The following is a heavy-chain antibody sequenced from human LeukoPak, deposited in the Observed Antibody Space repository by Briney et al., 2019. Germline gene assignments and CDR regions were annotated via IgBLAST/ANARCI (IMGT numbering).Heavy chain of an antibody. CDR3: ARFGCSSTSCYSFFDY. Sequence: ASVKVSCKASGYTFTSYGISWVRQAPGQGLEWIGWSSAYNGNTNYAQKLQGRVTMTTDTSTSTAYMELRSLRSDDTAVYYCARFGCSSTSCYSFFDYWGQGTLVTVSS. CDR2: SSAYNGNT. V-gene: IGHV1-18*01. J-gene: IGHJ4*02. D-gene: IGHD2-2*01. CDR1: GYTFTSYG.